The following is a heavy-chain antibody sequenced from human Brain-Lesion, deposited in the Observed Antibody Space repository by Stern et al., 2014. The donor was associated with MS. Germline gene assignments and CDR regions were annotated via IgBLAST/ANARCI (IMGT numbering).Heavy chain of an antibody. CDR1: GDSINSGGHY. V-gene: IGHV4-31*03. CDR3: ASRWSGTYYGQNWFDP. CDR2: IYNSGAT. D-gene: IGHD1-26*01. Sequence: QVQLGQSGPGLVKPSQTLSLTCTVSGDSINSGGHYWSWIRQRPGKGLEWIGYIYNSGATFYSPSLKGRVTISLDTSKIQFSLTLSSVTAADTAIYYCASRWSGTYYGQNWFDPWGQGILVTVSS. J-gene: IGHJ5*02.